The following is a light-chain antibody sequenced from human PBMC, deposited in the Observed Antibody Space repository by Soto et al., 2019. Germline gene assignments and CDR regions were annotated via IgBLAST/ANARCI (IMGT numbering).Light chain of an antibody. V-gene: IGKV3-15*01. CDR1: QSVSSN. Sequence: EIVMTQSPATLSVSPGERATLSCRASQSVSSNLAWYQQKPGQAPRLLIYGASTRATGIPARFSGSGSGTEFTLTISSLQPEDFAVYYCQQYNNWRITFGQGTRLRL. CDR2: GAS. J-gene: IGKJ5*01. CDR3: QQYNNWRIT.